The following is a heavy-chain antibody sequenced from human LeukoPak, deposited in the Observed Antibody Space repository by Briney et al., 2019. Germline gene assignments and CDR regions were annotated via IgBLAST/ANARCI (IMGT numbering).Heavy chain of an antibody. Sequence: GGSLRLSCTASGFTFSSYAMHWVRRAPGKGLEWVAVIWYDGSNKYYPDSVKGRFTISRDNSKNTLYLQMSSLRVEDTAVYYCARDPAGKYSSSCFDYWGQGTLVIVSS. CDR3: ARDPAGKYSSSCFDY. V-gene: IGHV3-33*01. J-gene: IGHJ4*02. CDR2: IWYDGSNK. D-gene: IGHD6-13*01. CDR1: GFTFSSYA.